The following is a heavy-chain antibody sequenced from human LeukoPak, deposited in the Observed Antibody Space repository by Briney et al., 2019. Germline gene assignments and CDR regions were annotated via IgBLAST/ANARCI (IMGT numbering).Heavy chain of an antibody. D-gene: IGHD4-17*01. V-gene: IGHV1-69*04. Sequence: SVKVSCKASGGTFSSYAISWVRQAPGQGLEWMGRIIPILGIANYAQKFQGRVTITADKSTSTAYMELSSLRSEDTAVYYCARDGFYGDYVADWGQGTLVTVSS. CDR2: IIPILGIA. CDR3: ARDGFYGDYVAD. CDR1: GGTFSSYA. J-gene: IGHJ4*02.